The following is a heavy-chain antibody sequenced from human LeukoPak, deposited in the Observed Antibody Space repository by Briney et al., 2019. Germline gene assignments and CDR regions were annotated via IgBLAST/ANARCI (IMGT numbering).Heavy chain of an antibody. CDR2: IWYDGSNK. CDR3: ARGVNDILTGGRFDP. J-gene: IGHJ5*02. D-gene: IGHD3-9*01. V-gene: IGHV3-33*01. CDR1: GFTFSSYG. Sequence: GGSLRLSCAASGFTFSSYGMHWVRQAPGKGLEWVAVIWYDGSNKYYADSVKGRFTISRDNSKNTLYLQMNSLRAEDTAVYYCARGVNDILTGGRFDPWGQGTLVTVSS.